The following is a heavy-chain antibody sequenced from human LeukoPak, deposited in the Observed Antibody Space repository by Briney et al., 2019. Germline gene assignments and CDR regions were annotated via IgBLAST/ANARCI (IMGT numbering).Heavy chain of an antibody. D-gene: IGHD2-2*03. V-gene: IGHV4-34*01. CDR2: INHSGST. J-gene: IGHJ5*02. Sequence: SETLSLNCAVYGGSFSGYYWSWIRQPPGKGREWVGEINHSGSTNYNPSLKSRVTISVDTSKNQFSLKLSSVTAADTAVYYCARGRVEIVVVPAAGWFDPWGQGTLVTVSS. CDR1: GGSFSGYY. CDR3: ARGRVEIVVVPAAGWFDP.